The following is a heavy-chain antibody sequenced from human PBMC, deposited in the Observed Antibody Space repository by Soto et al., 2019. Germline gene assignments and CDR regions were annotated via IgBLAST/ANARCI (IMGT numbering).Heavy chain of an antibody. CDR1: GFSLTSSGVG. J-gene: IGHJ4*02. V-gene: IGHV2-5*02. CDR2: IYWDDDK. Sequence: QITLKESGPTLVNPTQTLTLTCTFSGFSLTSSGVGVGWIRQSPGKVLEHLALIYWDDDKRYSPSLKSRLTITKDISENQMVLTMTNMDPMDTGTYYCTRSRGPLDYWGQGAQVTVSS. CDR3: TRSRGPLDY. D-gene: IGHD3-10*01.